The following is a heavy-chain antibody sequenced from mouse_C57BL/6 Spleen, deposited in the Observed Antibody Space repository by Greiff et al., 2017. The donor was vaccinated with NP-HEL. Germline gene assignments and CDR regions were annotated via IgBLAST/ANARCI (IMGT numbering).Heavy chain of an antibody. CDR2: INPSTGGT. D-gene: IGHD6-1*01. J-gene: IGHJ4*01. CDR1: GYSFTGYY. Sequence: EVKLMESGPELVKPGASVKISCKASGYSFTGYYMNWVKQSPEKSLEWIGEINPSTGGTTYNQKFKAKATLTVDQSSSTAYMQLKSLTSEDSAVYYCARSPHPSYAMDYWGQGTSVTVSS. CDR3: ARSPHPSYAMDY. V-gene: IGHV1-42*01.